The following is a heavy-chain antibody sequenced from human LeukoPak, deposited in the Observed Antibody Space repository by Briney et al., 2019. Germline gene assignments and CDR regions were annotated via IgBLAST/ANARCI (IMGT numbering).Heavy chain of an antibody. V-gene: IGHV3-48*03. D-gene: IGHD3-10*01. J-gene: IGHJ4*02. CDR3: ARDDYGSGSLDY. Sequence: GGSLRLSCAASGFTFDDYGMSWVRQAPGKGPEWVSYISSSGSTIYYADSVKGRFTISRDNAKNSLYLQMNSLRAEDTAVYYCARDDYGSGSLDYWGQGTLVTVSS. CDR1: GFTFDDYG. CDR2: ISSSGSTI.